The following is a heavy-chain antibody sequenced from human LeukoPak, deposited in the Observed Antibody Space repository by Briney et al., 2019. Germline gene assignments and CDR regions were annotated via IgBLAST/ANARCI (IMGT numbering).Heavy chain of an antibody. CDR1: GFTFTSSA. J-gene: IGHJ6*04. CDR3: AELGITMIGGV. D-gene: IGHD3-10*02. V-gene: IGHV3-48*03. CDR2: ISSSGSTI. Sequence: GGTLRLSCVASGFTFTSSAMSWVRQAPGKGLEWVSYISSSGSTIYYADSVKGRFTISRDNAKNSLYLQMNSLRAEDTAVYYCAELGITMIGGVWGKGTTVTISS.